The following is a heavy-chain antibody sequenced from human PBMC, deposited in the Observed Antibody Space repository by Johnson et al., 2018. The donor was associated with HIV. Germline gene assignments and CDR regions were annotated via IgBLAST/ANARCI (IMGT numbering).Heavy chain of an antibody. D-gene: IGHD2-8*02. Sequence: QVQLVESGGGLVKPGGSLRLSCAASEFTYSDFYINWIRQPPGKGLEWVSSISATGITLYYADSVKGRFTISRDNSKNTLYLQMNSLRAEDTSVYYCARDLVRASHGFDIWGQGTMVTVSS. V-gene: IGHV3-11*04. CDR1: EFTYSDFY. J-gene: IGHJ3*02. CDR2: ISATGITL. CDR3: ARDLVRASHGFDI.